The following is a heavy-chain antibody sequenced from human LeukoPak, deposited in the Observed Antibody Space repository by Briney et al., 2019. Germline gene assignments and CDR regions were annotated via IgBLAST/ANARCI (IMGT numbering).Heavy chain of an antibody. D-gene: IGHD3-10*01. CDR2: INHSGST. CDR3: ARRGMYYYGSGSYYRYFDY. CDR1: GGSFSGYY. Sequence: SETLSLTCAVYGGSFSGYYWSWIRQPPGKGLEWIGEINHSGSTNYNPSLKSRVTISVDTSKNQFSLKLSSVTAADTAVYYCARRGMYYYGSGSYYRYFDYWGQGTLVTVSS. J-gene: IGHJ4*02. V-gene: IGHV4-34*01.